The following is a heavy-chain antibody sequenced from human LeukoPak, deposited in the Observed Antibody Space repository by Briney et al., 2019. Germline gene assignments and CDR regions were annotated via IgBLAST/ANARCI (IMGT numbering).Heavy chain of an antibody. J-gene: IGHJ6*02. CDR1: GYTFTSYG. CDR2: ISAYNGNT. V-gene: IGHV1-18*01. Sequence: GASVKVSCKASGYTFTSYGISWVRQAPGQGLEWMGWISAYNGNTNYAQKLQARVTTTTDTSTSTAYMELRSLRSDDTAVYYCARDRGVVVVAATYYYYGMDVWGQGTTVTVSS. D-gene: IGHD2-15*01. CDR3: ARDRGVVVVAATYYYYGMDV.